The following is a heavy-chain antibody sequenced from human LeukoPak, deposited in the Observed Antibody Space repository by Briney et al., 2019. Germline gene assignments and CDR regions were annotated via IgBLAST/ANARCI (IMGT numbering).Heavy chain of an antibody. CDR1: GFTFSSYE. CDR3: ARALRIYYYFDY. J-gene: IGHJ4*02. V-gene: IGHV3-48*03. Sequence: GGSLRLSCAASGFTFSSYEMNWVRQAPGKGLEWVSYISSSGGTIYYADSVKGRFTISRDNSKNTLYLQMNSLRAEDTAVYYCARALRIYYYFDYWGQGTLVTVSS. D-gene: IGHD1-26*01. CDR2: ISSSGGTI.